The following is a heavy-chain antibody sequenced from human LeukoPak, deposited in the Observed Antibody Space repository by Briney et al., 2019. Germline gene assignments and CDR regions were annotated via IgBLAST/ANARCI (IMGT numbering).Heavy chain of an antibody. V-gene: IGHV3-23*01. CDR1: GFTFSRYG. J-gene: IGHJ4*02. D-gene: IGHD7-27*01. Sequence: GGSLRLSCAGSGFTFSRYGFNWVRQAPGKGLEWVSVISHRGQNTYYADSVKGRFTISRDNSKNTLYLQMNSLRAEDTAVYYCTKDLGSTTSYFDSWGQGILVTVSS. CDR2: ISHRGQNT. CDR3: TKDLGSTTSYFDS.